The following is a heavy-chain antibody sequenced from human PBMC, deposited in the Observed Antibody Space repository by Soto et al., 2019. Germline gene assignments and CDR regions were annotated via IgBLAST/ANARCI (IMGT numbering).Heavy chain of an antibody. Sequence: GASVKVSCKASGGTFSSYAISWVRQAPGQGLEWMGGIIPIFGTANYAQKFQGRVTITADESTSTAYMELSSLRSEDTAVYYCARGARRFLEIHRCYFDYWGQGTLVTVSS. CDR1: GGTFSSYA. D-gene: IGHD3-3*01. J-gene: IGHJ4*02. CDR3: ARGARRFLEIHRCYFDY. V-gene: IGHV1-69*13. CDR2: IIPIFGTA.